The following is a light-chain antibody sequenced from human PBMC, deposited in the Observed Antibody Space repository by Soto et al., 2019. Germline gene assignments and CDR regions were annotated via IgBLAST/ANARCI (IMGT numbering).Light chain of an antibody. J-gene: IGLJ1*01. Sequence: QSALTQPASVSGSPGQSITISCTGTTGDIINYNYVSWYQQYPGKAPKLMIFEVSNRPSGVSNRFSGSISDNTASLTISGLQPEDEADYYCSSYTSGSTLDYVFGTGTKGTVL. CDR2: EVS. CDR1: TGDIINYNY. V-gene: IGLV2-14*01. CDR3: SSYTSGSTLDYV.